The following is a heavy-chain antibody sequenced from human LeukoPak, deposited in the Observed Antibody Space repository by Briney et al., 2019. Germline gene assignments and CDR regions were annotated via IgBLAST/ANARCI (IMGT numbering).Heavy chain of an antibody. Sequence: SVKVSCKASGGTFSSYAISWVRQAPGQGLEWMGRIIPIFGTANYAQKFQGRVTITTDESTSTAYMELSGLRSEDTAVYYCAGTYYDFWSGYDHYYYYYMDVWGKGTTVTVSS. V-gene: IGHV1-69*05. CDR3: AGTYYDFWSGYDHYYYYYMDV. J-gene: IGHJ6*03. CDR2: IIPIFGTA. CDR1: GGTFSSYA. D-gene: IGHD3-3*01.